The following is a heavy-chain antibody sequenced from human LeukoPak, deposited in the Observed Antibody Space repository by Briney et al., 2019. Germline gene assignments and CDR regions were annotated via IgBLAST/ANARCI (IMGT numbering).Heavy chain of an antibody. D-gene: IGHD2-2*01. V-gene: IGHV1-69*13. CDR2: IIPIFGTA. CDR3: ARGSRYCSSTSCPGGYYYYMDV. Sequence: SVTVSCKASGYTFTGYYMHWVRQAPGQGLEWMGGIIPIFGTANYAQKFQGRVTITADESTSTAYMELSSLRSEDTAVYYCARGSRYCSSTSCPGGYYYYMDVWGKGTTVTVSS. CDR1: GYTFTGYY. J-gene: IGHJ6*03.